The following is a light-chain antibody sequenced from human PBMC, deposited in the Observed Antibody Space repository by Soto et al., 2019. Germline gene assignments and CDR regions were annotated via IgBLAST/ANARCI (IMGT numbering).Light chain of an antibody. Sequence: DIQMTQSPSSLSTSVGDRVTITCRASQGIRNDIGWYQQKPGKAPKRLIYTASSLQSGVPSRFSGSGSGTEFTLTISSLQPEDFATFYCLQHSSYPYTFGQGTKLEIK. CDR3: LQHSSYPYT. J-gene: IGKJ2*01. CDR2: TAS. CDR1: QGIRND. V-gene: IGKV1-17*01.